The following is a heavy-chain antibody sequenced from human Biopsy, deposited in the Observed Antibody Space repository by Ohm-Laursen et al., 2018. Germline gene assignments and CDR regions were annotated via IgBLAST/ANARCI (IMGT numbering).Heavy chain of an antibody. J-gene: IGHJ5*02. D-gene: IGHD3-22*01. V-gene: IGHV1-2*02. Sequence: SVKVSCKVSGFSFTGYYIHWVRQAPGQGLEWMGWISAKTGDTNYAQKFQGRVTMTRDTSISTAYVDLSSLRSDDTAVYYCTRGGYYYDSLAYYYWFDPWGQGTLVTVSS. CDR1: GFSFTGYY. CDR3: TRGGYYYDSLAYYYWFDP. CDR2: ISAKTGDT.